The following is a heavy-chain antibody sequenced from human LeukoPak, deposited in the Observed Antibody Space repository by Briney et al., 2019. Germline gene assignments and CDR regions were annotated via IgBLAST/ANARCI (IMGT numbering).Heavy chain of an antibody. CDR1: GYTFTSYD. CDR2: MNPNSGNT. V-gene: IGHV1-8*01. D-gene: IGHD3-10*01. CDR3: ARGPSRDYGSGSSWFDP. Sequence: ASVKVSCKASGYTFTSYDIHWVRQVTGQGLEWMGWMNPNSGNTGYVQKFQGRVTMTRNTSISTAYMELSSLRSEDTAVYYCARGPSRDYGSGSSWFDPWGQGTLVTVSS. J-gene: IGHJ5*02.